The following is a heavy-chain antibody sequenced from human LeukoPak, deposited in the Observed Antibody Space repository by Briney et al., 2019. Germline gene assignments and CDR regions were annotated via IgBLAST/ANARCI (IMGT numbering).Heavy chain of an antibody. J-gene: IGHJ5*02. CDR2: SKYDGSTA. Sequence: GESLRLSCETSGFTLKNYWMSWLRRAPGKGLEWVSRSKYDGSTAMYAESVKGRFTISRDNARGTLYLQMNCLRVDDTAVYYCAKSDWFDPCGRGILVTVSS. V-gene: IGHV3-74*03. CDR1: GFTLKNYW. CDR3: AKSDWFDP.